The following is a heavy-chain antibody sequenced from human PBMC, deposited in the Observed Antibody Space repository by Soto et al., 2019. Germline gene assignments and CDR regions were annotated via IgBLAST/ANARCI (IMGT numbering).Heavy chain of an antibody. CDR2: IHHGGRI. CDR3: ARLRTSVLAQSVTPNFDS. Sequence: QIQLQESGPGLVKPSGTVSLTCTVSGGSISSTNWWSWVRQPPGMGLEWIGDIHHGGRIKFNSSLESLISMAADKSNSQFSLKLHSVTAADTAVNFCARLRTSVLAQSVTPNFDSWGQGSLVTVS. D-gene: IGHD5-18*01. J-gene: IGHJ4*02. CDR1: GGSISSTNW. V-gene: IGHV4-4*02.